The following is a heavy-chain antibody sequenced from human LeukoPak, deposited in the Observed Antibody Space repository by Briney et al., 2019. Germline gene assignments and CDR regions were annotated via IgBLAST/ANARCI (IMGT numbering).Heavy chain of an antibody. J-gene: IGHJ6*03. CDR2: ISWDGGST. V-gene: IGHV3-43*01. CDR3: AKASSREYYYYYYMDV. D-gene: IGHD2-2*01. Sequence: GGSLRLSCAASGFTFDDYTMHWVRQAPGKGLEWVSLISWDGGSTYYADSVKGRFTISRDNSKNSLYLQMNSLRTEDTALYYCAKASSREYYYYYYMDVWGKGTTVTVSS. CDR1: GFTFDDYT.